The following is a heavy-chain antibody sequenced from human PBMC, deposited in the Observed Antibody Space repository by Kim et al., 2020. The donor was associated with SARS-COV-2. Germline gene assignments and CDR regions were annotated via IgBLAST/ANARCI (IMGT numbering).Heavy chain of an antibody. D-gene: IGHD3-22*01. Sequence: NPSLKSRVTISVDTSKNQFSLKLSSVTAADTAVYYCARGYYYDSSGADYWGQGTLVTVSS. V-gene: IGHV4-31*02. J-gene: IGHJ4*02. CDR3: ARGYYYDSSGADY.